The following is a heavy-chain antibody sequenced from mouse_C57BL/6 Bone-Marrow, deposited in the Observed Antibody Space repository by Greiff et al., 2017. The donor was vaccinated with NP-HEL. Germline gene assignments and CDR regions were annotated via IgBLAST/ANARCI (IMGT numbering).Heavy chain of an antibody. V-gene: IGHV1-19*01. CDR1: GYTFTDYY. Sequence: EVMLQESGPVLVKPGASVKMSCKASGYTFTDYYMNWVKQSHGKSLEWIGVINPYNGGTSYNQKFKGKATLTVDKSSSTAYMELNSLTSEDSAVYYCARSEVYGAMDYWGQGTSVTVSS. D-gene: IGHD1-1*01. CDR3: ARSEVYGAMDY. CDR2: INPYNGGT. J-gene: IGHJ4*01.